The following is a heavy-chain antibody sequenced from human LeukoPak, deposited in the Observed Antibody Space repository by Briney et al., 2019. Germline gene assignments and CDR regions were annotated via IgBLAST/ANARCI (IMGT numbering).Heavy chain of an antibody. Sequence: SETLSLTCTVSGGSISSGGYYWSWIRQHPGKGLERIGYIYYSGSTYYNPSLKSRVTISVDTSKNQFSLKLSSVTAADTAVYYCARAGVIVGATGDYFDYWGQGTLVTVSS. D-gene: IGHD1-26*01. V-gene: IGHV4-31*03. CDR2: IYYSGST. CDR3: ARAGVIVGATGDYFDY. J-gene: IGHJ4*02. CDR1: GGSISSGGYY.